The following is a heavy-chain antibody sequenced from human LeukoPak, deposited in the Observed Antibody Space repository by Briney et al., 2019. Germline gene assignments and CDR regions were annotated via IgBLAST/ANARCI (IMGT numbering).Heavy chain of an antibody. V-gene: IGHV1-18*01. CDR2: ISVYNDNT. J-gene: IGHJ4*02. CDR3: AREADYGDYRFDY. D-gene: IGHD4-17*01. CDR1: GYTFSTSG. Sequence: ASVKVSCKASGYTFSTSGISWVRQAPGQGLEWMGWISVYNDNTNYAQKLQGRVTMTTDTSTSTAYMELKSLRSDDTAVYYCAREADYGDYRFDYWGQGTLVTVSS.